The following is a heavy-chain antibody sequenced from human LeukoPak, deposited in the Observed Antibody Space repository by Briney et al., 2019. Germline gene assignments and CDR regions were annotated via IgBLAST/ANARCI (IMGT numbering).Heavy chain of an antibody. D-gene: IGHD1-26*01. Sequence: PGGSLRLSCAASGFTFSSSGMHWVRQAPGKGLEWVAVISYDGSNKYYADSVKGRFTISRDNAKNSLYLQMNSLRDEDTALYYCAKDLRYSGSYLFDCWGQGTLVTVSS. CDR2: ISYDGSNK. CDR3: AKDLRYSGSYLFDC. V-gene: IGHV3-30*18. J-gene: IGHJ4*02. CDR1: GFTFSSSG.